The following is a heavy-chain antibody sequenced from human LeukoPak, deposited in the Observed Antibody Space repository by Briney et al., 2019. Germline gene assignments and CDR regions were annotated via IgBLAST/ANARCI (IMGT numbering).Heavy chain of an antibody. Sequence: GASVKVSRKASGYDFTSVGITWVRRAPGQGLEWMGWISPYNGNTRYAQKFQGRVAMTTDTSTTTAYMELRGLRFNDTAVYYCARAGSGSGWCFDYWGQGTLVTVSS. V-gene: IGHV1-18*01. J-gene: IGHJ4*02. CDR3: ARAGSGSGWCFDY. CDR1: GYDFTSVG. D-gene: IGHD6-19*01. CDR2: ISPYNGNT.